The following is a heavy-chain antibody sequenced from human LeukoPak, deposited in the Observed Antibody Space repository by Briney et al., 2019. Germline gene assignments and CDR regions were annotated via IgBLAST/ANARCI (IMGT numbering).Heavy chain of an antibody. CDR1: GFTFSRYG. V-gene: IGHV3-33*06. CDR3: AKDDDVGATTAIDY. D-gene: IGHD1-26*01. CDR2: IWSDGSYK. Sequence: PGGSLRLSCAASGFTFSRYGMHWVRQAPGKGLEWATVIWSDGSYKYYANSVKGRFTISRDNSKSTLYLQMDSLRAEDTAVYYCAKDDDVGATTAIDYWGQGTLVTVSS. J-gene: IGHJ4*02.